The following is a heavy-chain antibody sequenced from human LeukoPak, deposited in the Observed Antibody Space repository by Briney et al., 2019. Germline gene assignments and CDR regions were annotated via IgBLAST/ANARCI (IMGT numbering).Heavy chain of an antibody. D-gene: IGHD3-22*01. CDR1: GYTFTSYG. CDR3: ARDWTMTVRAQNAFDI. V-gene: IGHV1-18*01. J-gene: IGHJ3*02. Sequence: ASVKVSCKASGYTFTSYGISWVRQAPGQGLEWMGWISAYNGNTNYAQKLQGRVTMTTDTSTSTAYMELRSLRSDDTAVYYCARDWTMTVRAQNAFDIWGQGTMVTVSS. CDR2: ISAYNGNT.